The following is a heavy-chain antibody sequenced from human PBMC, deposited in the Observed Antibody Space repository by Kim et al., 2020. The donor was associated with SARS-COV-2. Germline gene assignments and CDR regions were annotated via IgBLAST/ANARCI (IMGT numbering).Heavy chain of an antibody. CDR3: AKGVYGSGTYLYFDY. Sequence: DSVKGRLTSSRDNSKNTLFLQMNSLRAEDTAVYYCAKGVYGSGTYLYFDYWGQGALVTVSS. D-gene: IGHD3-10*01. V-gene: IGHV3-23*01. J-gene: IGHJ4*02.